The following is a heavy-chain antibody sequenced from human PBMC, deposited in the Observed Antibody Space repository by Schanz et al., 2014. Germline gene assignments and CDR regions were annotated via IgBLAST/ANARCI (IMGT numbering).Heavy chain of an antibody. D-gene: IGHD3-3*01. V-gene: IGHV1-18*01. CDR3: ARDRRFFDRDDLYYFDS. Sequence: VQLVQSGAEVKKPGASVKVSCKASGYTFTSYGISWVRQAPGQGLAWMGWISVYNHNKEYDQKFQGRVTMTTDTSTSTAYMALTDLRSDDTAVYYCARDRRFFDRDDLYYFDSWGQGTLVTVSS. J-gene: IGHJ4*02. CDR2: ISVYNHNK. CDR1: GYTFTSYG.